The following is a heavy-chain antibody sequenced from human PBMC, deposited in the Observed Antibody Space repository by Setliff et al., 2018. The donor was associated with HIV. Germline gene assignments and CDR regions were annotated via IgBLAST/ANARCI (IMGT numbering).Heavy chain of an antibody. Sequence: SETLSLTCTVSGVPISSGLYYWNWIRPPAGKGLEWIGRISSSGSTTYNPTLKSRVSVSIGPSKNQFSLQLTAVTAADTAIYYCVNPSGAMGDFDSWGQGTLVTVSS. D-gene: IGHD3-16*01. CDR2: ISSSGST. V-gene: IGHV4-61*02. CDR1: GVPISSGLYY. J-gene: IGHJ4*02. CDR3: VNPSGAMGDFDS.